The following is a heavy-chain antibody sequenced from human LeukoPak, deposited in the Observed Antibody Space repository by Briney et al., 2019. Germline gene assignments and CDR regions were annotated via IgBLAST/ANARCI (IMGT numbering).Heavy chain of an antibody. J-gene: IGHJ4*02. D-gene: IGHD5-12*01. Sequence: SETLSLTCTVSGGSISSSSYYWGWIRQPPGKGLEWIGYIYYSGSTNYNPSLKSRVTISVDTSKKQFSLRLSSVTAADTAVYYCARVSGYDWESFYDYWGQGTLVTVSS. CDR3: ARVSGYDWESFYDY. CDR1: GGSISSSSYY. V-gene: IGHV4-61*05. CDR2: IYYSGST.